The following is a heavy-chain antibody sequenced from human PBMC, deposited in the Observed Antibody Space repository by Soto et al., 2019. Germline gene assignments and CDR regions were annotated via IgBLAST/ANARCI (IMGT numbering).Heavy chain of an antibody. V-gene: IGHV3-23*01. J-gene: IGHJ6*02. CDR3: ARGDRGGAGSPASYYYSGLDV. D-gene: IGHD2-21*01. CDR1: GFTFNSYA. CDR2: VGAGGDMT. Sequence: DVQVLESGGDLVQPGGSLRLSCAASGFTFNSYAMSWVRQAPGKGLEWVSSVGAGGDMTYYSDSVKGRFTISRDNSNNALFLQMNSLRIEDTALYYCARGDRGGAGSPASYYYSGLDVWGQGTTVTVS.